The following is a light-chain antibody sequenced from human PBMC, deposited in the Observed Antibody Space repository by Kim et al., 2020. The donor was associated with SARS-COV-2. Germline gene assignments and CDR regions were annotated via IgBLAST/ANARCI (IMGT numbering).Light chain of an antibody. Sequence: DIQMTQSPSTLSASVGDRVTITCRASQSISGWLAWYQQKPGKAPELLIYDVSNLESGVPSRFSGSGSGTEFTLTVSSLQPDDFATYYCQQYNTFLYTFGQGTKLEI. J-gene: IGKJ2*01. CDR3: QQYNTFLYT. CDR2: DVS. CDR1: QSISGW. V-gene: IGKV1-5*01.